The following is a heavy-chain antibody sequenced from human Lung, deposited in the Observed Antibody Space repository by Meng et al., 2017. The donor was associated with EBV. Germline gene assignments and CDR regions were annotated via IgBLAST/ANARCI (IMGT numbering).Heavy chain of an antibody. D-gene: IGHD1-26*01. CDR3: AREADGATFDY. CDR1: GYTFTNYA. J-gene: IGHJ4*02. Sequence: QVQLVQSGAEVKKPGASVKVSCKASGYTFTNYAMHWVRQAPGQRLEWMGWISGYNGNTNYAQKLQGRVTMTTDTSTSTAYMELRSLRSDDTAVYYCAREADGATFDYWGQGTLVTVSS. V-gene: IGHV1-3*01. CDR2: ISGYNGNT.